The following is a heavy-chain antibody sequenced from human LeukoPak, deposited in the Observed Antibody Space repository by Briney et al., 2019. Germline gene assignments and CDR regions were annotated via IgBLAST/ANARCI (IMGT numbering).Heavy chain of an antibody. J-gene: IGHJ4*02. CDR3: ATGDVDSPMNFYH. V-gene: IGHV3-43*01. Sequence: GGSLRLTCAASGFILEESTMHWVRQAPGKGLEWVSLINWDGGTTQYGGSMKGRFTISRDNSKSSLFLQLNSLTSDDTAFYYCATGDVDSPMNFYHWGQGTLVTVSS. CDR2: INWDGGTT. D-gene: IGHD5-18*01. CDR1: GFILEEST.